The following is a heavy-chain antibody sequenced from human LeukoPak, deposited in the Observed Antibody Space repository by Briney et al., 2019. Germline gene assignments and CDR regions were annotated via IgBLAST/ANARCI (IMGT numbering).Heavy chain of an antibody. V-gene: IGHV3-72*01. D-gene: IGHD6-19*01. CDR2: TRNKANSYTT. CDR3: ARLARLWLGYGMEV. Sequence: GGSLRLSCAASGFTFSDHYIDWVRQAPGKGLEWVGRTRNKANSYTTEYAASVKGRFTISRDDSKNSLYLQMNSLKTEDTAVYSGARLARLWLGYGMEVWGKATTVTVSS. J-gene: IGHJ6*04. CDR1: GFTFSDHY.